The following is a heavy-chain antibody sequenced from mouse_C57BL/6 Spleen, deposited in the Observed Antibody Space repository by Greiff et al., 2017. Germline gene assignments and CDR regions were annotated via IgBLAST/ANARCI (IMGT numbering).Heavy chain of an antibody. V-gene: IGHV1-53*01. Sequence: QVQLQQSGTELVKPGASVKLSCKASGYTFTSYWMPWVQQRPGQGLEWIGYINPSDGGTNYNEKFKGKATLTVDKSSSTAYMQLSSLTSEDSAVYYSARRELYGDDAAYWGQGTLVTVSA. CDR2: INPSDGGT. CDR3: ARRELYGDDAAY. D-gene: IGHD2-2*01. CDR1: GYTFTSYW. J-gene: IGHJ3*01.